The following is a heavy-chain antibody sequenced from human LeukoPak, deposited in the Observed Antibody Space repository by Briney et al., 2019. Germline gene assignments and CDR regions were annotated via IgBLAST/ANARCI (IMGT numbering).Heavy chain of an antibody. V-gene: IGHV4-61*02. CDR3: ARVFGHYYGSGSYNWFDP. D-gene: IGHD3-10*01. CDR2: IYTSGST. Sequence: PSETLSLTWTVCVGSVSSGSYCCRWIRQHAGKGLEWIGRIYTSGSTNYNPSLKRRVTISVDTSKNQFSLKLSSVTAADTAVYYCARVFGHYYGSGSYNWFDPWGQGTLVTVSS. CDR1: VGSVSSGSYC. J-gene: IGHJ5*02.